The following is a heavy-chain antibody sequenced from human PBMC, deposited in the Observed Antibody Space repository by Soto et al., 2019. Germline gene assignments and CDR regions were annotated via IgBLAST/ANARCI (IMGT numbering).Heavy chain of an antibody. CDR3: ARGLRFHDAFDI. D-gene: IGHD4-17*01. Sequence: GGSLRLSCAASGFTFSSYAMHWVRQAPGKGLEWVAVISYDGSNKYYADSVKGRFTISRDNSKNTLYLQMNSLRAEDTAVYYCARGLRFHDAFDIWGQGTMVTVSS. CDR1: GFTFSSYA. J-gene: IGHJ3*02. CDR2: ISYDGSNK. V-gene: IGHV3-30-3*01.